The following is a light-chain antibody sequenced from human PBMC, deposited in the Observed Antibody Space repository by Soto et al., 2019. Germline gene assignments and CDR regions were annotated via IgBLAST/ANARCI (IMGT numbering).Light chain of an antibody. Sequence: QSVLTQPASVSGSPGQSIAISCTGTSSDVGAYNYVSWYQQHPGKAPKLMIYDVSHRPSGVSDRFSGSKSANTASLTISGLQAEDEADYYCSSYTRSTTLYAFGTGTKVTVL. V-gene: IGLV2-14*03. CDR1: SSDVGAYNY. CDR3: SSYTRSTTLYA. J-gene: IGLJ1*01. CDR2: DVS.